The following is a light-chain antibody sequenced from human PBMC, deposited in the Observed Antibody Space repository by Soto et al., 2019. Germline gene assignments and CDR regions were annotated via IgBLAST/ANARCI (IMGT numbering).Light chain of an antibody. V-gene: IGKV1-12*01. Sequence: DIQMTQSPSSVSASVGDRVTITCRASQGITNWLAWYQQKPGKAPKLLIYAASGLPSGVPSRFSGSGSGTEFTLTINSLQPEDFATYYCQQFNNWPVTFGPGTKVDI. J-gene: IGKJ3*01. CDR2: AAS. CDR1: QGITNW. CDR3: QQFNNWPVT.